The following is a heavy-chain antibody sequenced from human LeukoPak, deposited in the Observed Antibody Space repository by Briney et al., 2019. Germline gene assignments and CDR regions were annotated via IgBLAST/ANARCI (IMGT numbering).Heavy chain of an antibody. CDR1: GFTFSSYS. Sequence: KSGGSLRLSCAASGFTFSSYSMNWVRQAPGKGLEWVSSISSSSSYIYYADSVKGRFTISRGNAKNSLYLQMNSLRAEDTAVYYCASRYSGYDSPFDYWGQGTLVTVSS. CDR3: ASRYSGYDSPFDY. D-gene: IGHD5-12*01. V-gene: IGHV3-21*01. CDR2: ISSSSSYI. J-gene: IGHJ4*02.